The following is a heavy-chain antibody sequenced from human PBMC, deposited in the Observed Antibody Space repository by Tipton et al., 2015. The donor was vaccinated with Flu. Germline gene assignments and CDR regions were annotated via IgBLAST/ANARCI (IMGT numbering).Heavy chain of an antibody. J-gene: IGHJ5*02. CDR1: GYSFSTYW. Sequence: QLVQSGAELKKPGESLKISCQVSGYSFSTYWIGWVRQVPGKGLEWVSVLYSGGSTYYADSVKGRFTISRDNSKNTLYLQMNSLRAEDTAVYYCARVGYSSGWYRAWGQGTLVTVSS. V-gene: IGHV3-66*01. D-gene: IGHD6-19*01. CDR2: LYSGGST. CDR3: ARVGYSSGWYRA.